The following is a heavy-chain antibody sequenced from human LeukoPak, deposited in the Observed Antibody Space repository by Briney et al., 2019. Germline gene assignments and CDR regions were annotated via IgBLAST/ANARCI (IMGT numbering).Heavy chain of an antibody. CDR1: GFTFSNYG. D-gene: IGHD2-2*01. CDR2: ISYGGSNE. V-gene: IGHV3-30*03. Sequence: GTSLRLSCAASGFTFSNYGMHWVRQVPGKGLEWVALISYGGSNEYYARSVKGRFTISRDNSKNTLYLQMNSLRAEDTAVYYCARDPRYCSSTSCKLGYYFDYWGQGTLVTVSS. J-gene: IGHJ4*02. CDR3: ARDPRYCSSTSCKLGYYFDY.